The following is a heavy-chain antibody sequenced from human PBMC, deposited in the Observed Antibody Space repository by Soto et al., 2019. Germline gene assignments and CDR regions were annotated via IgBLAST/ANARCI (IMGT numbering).Heavy chain of an antibody. Sequence: SETLSLTCAVSGDSIIGIYHWAWIRQSPGRGLEWIASIYHTGTTYYTPSLESRVTISVDTSKNQFSLQLISVTAADTSVYYCARHPGYSSTPRFYFDSWGQGTLVTVSS. V-gene: IGHV4-38-2*01. CDR2: IYHTGTT. D-gene: IGHD6-13*01. CDR3: ARHPGYSSTPRFYFDS. J-gene: IGHJ4*02. CDR1: GDSIIGIYH.